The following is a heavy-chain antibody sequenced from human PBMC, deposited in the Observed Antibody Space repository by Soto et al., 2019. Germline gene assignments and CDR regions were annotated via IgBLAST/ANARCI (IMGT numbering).Heavy chain of an antibody. D-gene: IGHD6-19*01. V-gene: IGHV3-66*01. CDR1: GFTVSSNY. CDR2: IYSGGST. J-gene: IGHJ4*02. Sequence: GGSLRLSCAASGFTVSSNYMSWVRQAPGKGLEWVSVIYSGGSTYYADSVKGRFTISRDNSKNTLYLQMNSLRAEDTAVYYCARGGPGIAVADPLYYFDYWDQGTLVTVSS. CDR3: ARGGPGIAVADPLYYFDY.